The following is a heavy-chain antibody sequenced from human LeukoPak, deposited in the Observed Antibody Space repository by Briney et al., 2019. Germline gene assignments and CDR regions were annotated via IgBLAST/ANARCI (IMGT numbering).Heavy chain of an antibody. Sequence: GGSLRLSCAASGFTFSDYYMSWIRQAPGKGLEWVSYVSSSSSYTNYADSVKGRFTISRDNAKNSLYLQMNSLRAEDTAVYYCARAPPHQWLVQYYYYGMDVWGQGTTVTVSS. D-gene: IGHD6-19*01. J-gene: IGHJ6*02. CDR2: VSSSSSYT. V-gene: IGHV3-11*06. CDR1: GFTFSDYY. CDR3: ARAPPHQWLVQYYYYGMDV.